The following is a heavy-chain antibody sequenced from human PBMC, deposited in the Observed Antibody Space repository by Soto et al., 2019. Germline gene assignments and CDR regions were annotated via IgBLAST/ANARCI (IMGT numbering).Heavy chain of an antibody. CDR3: AREVIGMSTDY. CDR2: IHSDGVIT. CDR1: GFTFSIYW. V-gene: IGHV3-74*01. J-gene: IGHJ4*02. Sequence: EVPLVESGGGLVKPGGSLRLSCAASGFTFSIYWMHWVRQAPGKGLVWVSRIHSDGVITNYADSVKGRFTISRDNAKNTLYLQMSRLRAEDTAVYYCAREVIGMSTDYWGQGTLVTVSS.